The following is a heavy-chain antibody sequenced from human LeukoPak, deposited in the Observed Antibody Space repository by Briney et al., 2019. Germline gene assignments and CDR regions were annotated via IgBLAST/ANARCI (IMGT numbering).Heavy chain of an antibody. CDR2: ISVSVGRT. V-gene: IGHV3-23*01. CDR1: GVTFSSYA. J-gene: IGHJ4*02. CDR3: AKFLRAPGYSSGWYFDY. D-gene: IGHD6-19*01. Sequence: PAGSLRLYCVASGVTFSSYAMSWVRQAPGRGLEWVLSISVSVGRTNYADSVKGRFSISRDNSKNTLYLQMNSLRAEDTAVYYCAKFLRAPGYSSGWYFDYWGQGTLVTVSS.